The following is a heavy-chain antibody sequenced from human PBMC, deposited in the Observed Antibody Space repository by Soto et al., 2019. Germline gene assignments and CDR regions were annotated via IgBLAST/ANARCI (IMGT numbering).Heavy chain of an antibody. CDR2: IYYSGST. V-gene: IGHV4-61*01. J-gene: IGHJ6*02. D-gene: IGHD1-26*01. Sequence: QVRLQESGPGLVKPSETLSLSCLVSGDSVGNGPYYWSWIRQPPGKGLEWIGYIYYSGSTNLNPSLEIRVNISIDTSKNQFSLKLRSVTAADAAVYFCARVGTSCHSGGCYYYYGLGLWGQGTTVAISS. CDR1: GDSVGNGPYY. CDR3: ARVGTSCHSGGCYYYYGLGL.